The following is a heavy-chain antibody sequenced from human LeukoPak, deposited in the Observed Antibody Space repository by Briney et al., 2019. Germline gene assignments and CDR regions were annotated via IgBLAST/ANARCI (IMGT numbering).Heavy chain of an antibody. D-gene: IGHD6-19*01. Sequence: GGSLRLSCAASGFTFTNYWMSWVRQPPGKGLEWVANIRHDESEIYYVDSVKGRFTISRDNAKDSLFLQMNSLRAEDTAVYYCARDPERSGWDYWGQGTLVTVSS. V-gene: IGHV3-7*01. J-gene: IGHJ4*02. CDR2: IRHDESEI. CDR1: GFTFTNYW. CDR3: ARDPERSGWDY.